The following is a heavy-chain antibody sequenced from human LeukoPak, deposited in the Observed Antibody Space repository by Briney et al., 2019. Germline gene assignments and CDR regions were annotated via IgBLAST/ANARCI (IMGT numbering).Heavy chain of an antibody. CDR1: GYTFTGYY. V-gene: IGHV1-2*02. CDR3: ATSSGWKSNIDY. D-gene: IGHD6-19*01. J-gene: IGHJ4*02. CDR2: INPNSGGT. Sequence: GASVKVSCKASGYTFTGYYMHWVRQAPGQGLEWMGWINPNSGGTNCAQKFQGRVTMTRDTSISTAYMELSRLRSDDTAVFYCATSSGWKSNIDYWGQGTLVTVSS.